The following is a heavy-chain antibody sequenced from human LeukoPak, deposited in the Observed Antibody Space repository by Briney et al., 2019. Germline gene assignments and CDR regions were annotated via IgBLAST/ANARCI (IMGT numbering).Heavy chain of an antibody. CDR3: ARDLYSRGWYITGY. V-gene: IGHV3-53*01. J-gene: IGHJ4*02. Sequence: PGGSLRLSCAASGFTVSSNYMSWVRQAPGKGLEWVSVIYSGGSTYYVDSVKGRFTISRDNSKNTLYLQMNSLRAEDTAVYYCARDLYSRGWYITGYWGQGTLVTVSS. CDR2: IYSGGST. CDR1: GFTVSSNY. D-gene: IGHD6-19*01.